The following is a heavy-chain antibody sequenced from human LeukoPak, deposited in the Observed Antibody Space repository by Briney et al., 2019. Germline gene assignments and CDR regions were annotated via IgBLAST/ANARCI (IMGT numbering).Heavy chain of an antibody. CDR2: MYHTGST. Sequence: SETLSLTCSVSGYSMSSGYYWGWIRQPPERGLEWIGSMYHTGSTYYNPSLKSRVNISVDTSKNQFYRKVSSVTAADTAIYYCTGVAVAAFRHPGLFESWGQGTQVAVSS. D-gene: IGHD2-15*01. V-gene: IGHV4-38-2*02. CDR3: TGVAVAAFRHPGLFES. J-gene: IGHJ4*02. CDR1: GYSMSSGYY.